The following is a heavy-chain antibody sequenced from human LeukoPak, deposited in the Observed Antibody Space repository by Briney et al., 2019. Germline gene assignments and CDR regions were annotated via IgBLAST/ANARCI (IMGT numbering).Heavy chain of an antibody. CDR3: ARDSIVVVPAATALDY. CDR1: GFTFSSYS. D-gene: IGHD2-2*01. V-gene: IGHV3-21*01. CDR2: ISSSSSYI. J-gene: IGHJ4*02. Sequence: PGGSLRLSCAASGFTFSSYSMNWVRQAPGKGLEWASSISSSSSYIYYADSVKGRFTISRDNAKNSLYLQMNSLRAEDTAVYYCARDSIVVVPAATALDYWGQGTLVTVSS.